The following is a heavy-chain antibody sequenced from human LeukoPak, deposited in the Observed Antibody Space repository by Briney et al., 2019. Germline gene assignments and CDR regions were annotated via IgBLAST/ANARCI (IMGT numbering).Heavy chain of an antibody. J-gene: IGHJ4*02. Sequence: SGGSLTLSCAASGFTFSSYAMSWVRQAPGKGLEWVSAISGSGGSTYYADSVKGRFTISRDNSKNTLYLQMNSLRAENTAVYYCAKDGRDYYGSGSYYNAPADYWGQGTLVTVSS. CDR2: ISGSGGST. V-gene: IGHV3-23*01. CDR1: GFTFSSYA. CDR3: AKDGRDYYGSGSYYNAPADY. D-gene: IGHD3-10*01.